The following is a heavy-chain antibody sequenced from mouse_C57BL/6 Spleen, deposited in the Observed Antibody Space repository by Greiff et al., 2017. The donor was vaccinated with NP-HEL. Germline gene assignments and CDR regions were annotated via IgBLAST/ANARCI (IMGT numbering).Heavy chain of an antibody. D-gene: IGHD2-5*01. CDR3: ARGSYSNYFDY. Sequence: EVQLQQSGPELVKPGASVKISCKASGYTFTDYYMNWVKQSHGKSLEWIGDINPNNGGTSYNQKFKGKATLTVDKSSSTAYMELRSLTSKDSAVYYCARGSYSNYFDYWGQGTTLTVSS. CDR1: GYTFTDYY. CDR2: INPNNGGT. J-gene: IGHJ2*01. V-gene: IGHV1-26*01.